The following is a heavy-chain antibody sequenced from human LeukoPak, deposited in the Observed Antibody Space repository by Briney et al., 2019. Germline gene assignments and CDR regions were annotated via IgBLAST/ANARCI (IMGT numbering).Heavy chain of an antibody. D-gene: IGHD3-16*01. V-gene: IGHV3-23*01. Sequence: GGSLRLSCAASGFTFSNCAMTWVRQTPGKGLEWVSAISGSGGSTYYADSVKGRFSISRDNSKNTLYMQMNSLRADDTAAYYCAKDWGGDLYYFDYWGQGILVTVSS. J-gene: IGHJ4*02. CDR1: GFTFSNCA. CDR2: ISGSGGST. CDR3: AKDWGGDLYYFDY.